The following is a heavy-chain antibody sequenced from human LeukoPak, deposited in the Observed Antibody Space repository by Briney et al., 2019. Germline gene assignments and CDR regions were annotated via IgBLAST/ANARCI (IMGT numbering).Heavy chain of an antibody. CDR2: ISGSGGST. CDR1: GFTFNSYD. Sequence: SLRLACAASGFTFNSYDMSWDRQPPRKWLEWVSAISGSGGSTYYTYSVKARFTMSRAFSKDTVFLQMNSMRAEDTAVYYCASISYSSGWYNGFGYWGQGTLVTVSS. CDR3: ASISYSSGWYNGFGY. V-gene: IGHV3-23*01. D-gene: IGHD6-19*01. J-gene: IGHJ4*02.